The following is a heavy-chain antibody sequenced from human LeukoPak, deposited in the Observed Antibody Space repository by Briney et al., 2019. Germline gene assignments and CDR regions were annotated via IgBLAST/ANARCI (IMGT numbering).Heavy chain of an antibody. J-gene: IGHJ6*03. Sequence: PSETLSPTCAVYGGSFSNYYWSWIRQPPGKGLEWIGEIDHNEYTNYNPSLKSRVTISLDTSKNQFSLTLSSVTAADTAVYFCARHPGPDLYYYYLDVWGEGTSVTISS. CDR1: GGSFSNYY. CDR2: IDHNEYT. V-gene: IGHV4-34*01. CDR3: ARHPGPDLYYYYLDV. D-gene: IGHD1-1*01.